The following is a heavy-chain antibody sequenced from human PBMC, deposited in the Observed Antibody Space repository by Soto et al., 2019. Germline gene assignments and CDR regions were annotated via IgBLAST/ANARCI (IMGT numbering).Heavy chain of an antibody. CDR2: ISYDGSNK. Sequence: QVQLVESGGGVVQPGRSRRLSCAASGFSFNSFAMHWVRQAPGKGLEWVAVISYDGSNKYYADSVKGRFTISRDNSKNTLALQMNSLRDDDTAVYYCARGDSGGTLGYFDYWGQGTLVTVSA. CDR3: ARGDSGGTLGYFDY. V-gene: IGHV3-30-3*01. J-gene: IGHJ4*02. D-gene: IGHD2-15*01. CDR1: GFSFNSFA.